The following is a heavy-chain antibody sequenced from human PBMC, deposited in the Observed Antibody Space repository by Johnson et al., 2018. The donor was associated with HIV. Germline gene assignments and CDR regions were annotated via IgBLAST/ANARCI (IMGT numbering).Heavy chain of an antibody. CDR3: AREPRLLTDAFDI. CDR1: GFTLSTYW. J-gene: IGHJ3*02. Sequence: EVQLVESGGGLVQPGGSLRLSCAASGFTLSTYWMSWVRQAPGKGLEWVANIKQDGSEKYCVDSVKGRFTISRDNAKNSLYLQMNSLRVEDTAVYYCAREPRLLTDAFDIWGHGTMVTVSS. D-gene: IGHD5-18*01. V-gene: IGHV3-7*01. CDR2: IKQDGSEK.